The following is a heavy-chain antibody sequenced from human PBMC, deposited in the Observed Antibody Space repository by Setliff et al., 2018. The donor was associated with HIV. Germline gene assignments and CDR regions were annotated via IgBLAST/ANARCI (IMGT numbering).Heavy chain of an antibody. CDR1: GYSISNDYY. Sequence: SETLSLTCTVSGYSISNDYYWGWIRQSPGKGLEWIGNIYHSVNTYYNPSLKSRVTISADATKNQFSLKLTSVTAADTAVYYCASIWFGESKPLDSWGQGMLVTVSS. CDR2: IYHSVNT. D-gene: IGHD3-10*01. CDR3: ASIWFGESKPLDS. J-gene: IGHJ4*02. V-gene: IGHV4-38-2*02.